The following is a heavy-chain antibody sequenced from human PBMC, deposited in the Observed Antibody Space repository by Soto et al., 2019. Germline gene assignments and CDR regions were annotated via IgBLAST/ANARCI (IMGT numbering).Heavy chain of an antibody. J-gene: IGHJ4*02. CDR1: GDTFNFYT. V-gene: IGHV1-69*02. Sequence: QVQLVQSGAEVKKPGSPVRVSCTASGDTFNFYTISWVRQVPGQGPEWMGRIIPMLGMSNYAQKFRGRVTIMADKSTSTVYMNLSGLTSEDTAGYYCATNYGSGSTHFDYWGQGTLVTVSS. D-gene: IGHD3-10*01. CDR3: ATNYGSGSTHFDY. CDR2: IIPMLGMS.